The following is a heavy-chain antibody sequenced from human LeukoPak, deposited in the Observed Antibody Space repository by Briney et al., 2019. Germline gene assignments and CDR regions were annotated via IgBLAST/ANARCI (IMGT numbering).Heavy chain of an antibody. CDR2: ISSSGSNI. CDR3: ARAWDFDWLLYNY. V-gene: IGHV3-11*04. CDR1: GFTFSDYY. J-gene: IGHJ4*02. D-gene: IGHD3-9*01. Sequence: GGSLRLSCAASGFTFSDYYMSWIRQAPGEGLEWVSYISSSGSNIYYADSGKGRFTISRDNAKNSLYLQMNSLRAEDTAVYYCARAWDFDWLLYNYWGQGTLVTVSS.